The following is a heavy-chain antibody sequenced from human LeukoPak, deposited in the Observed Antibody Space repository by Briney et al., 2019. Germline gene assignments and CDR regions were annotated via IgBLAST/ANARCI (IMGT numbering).Heavy chain of an antibody. Sequence: GSLRLSCTVSGGSISSYYWSWIRQPPGKGLEWIGYICYSGSTNYNPSLKSRVTISVDTSKNQFSLKLSSVTAADTAVYYCARDQVKGYFDYWGQGTLVTVSS. CDR1: GGSISSYY. D-gene: IGHD2-21*01. CDR2: ICYSGST. CDR3: ARDQVKGYFDY. J-gene: IGHJ4*02. V-gene: IGHV4-59*01.